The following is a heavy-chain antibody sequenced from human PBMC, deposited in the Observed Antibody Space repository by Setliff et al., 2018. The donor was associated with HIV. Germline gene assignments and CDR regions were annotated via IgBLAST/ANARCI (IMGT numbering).Heavy chain of an antibody. CDR2: IANGINT. D-gene: IGHD5-12*01. J-gene: IGHJ4*02. CDR1: GFSFSNYA. CDR3: ARGIYTGYDHFDY. Sequence: PGGSLRLSCAASGFSFSNYAMTWVRQAPGKGLEWVSTIANGINTYYADSVRGRFTISRDNSKNTLYLQMNSLRAEDTAVYYCARGIYTGYDHFDYWGQGTLVTVSS. V-gene: IGHV3-23*01.